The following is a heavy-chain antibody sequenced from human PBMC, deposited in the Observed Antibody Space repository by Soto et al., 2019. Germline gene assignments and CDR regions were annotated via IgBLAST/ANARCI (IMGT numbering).Heavy chain of an antibody. CDR3: ARVLSSGWSRFDY. Sequence: LSLTCAVSGGSISSDYWWTWVRQPPGKGLEWIAEMYHSGSTNYNPSLKSRVTISVDKSKNQISLKLSSVTAADTAVYYCARVLSSGWSRFDYWGQGTLVTVSS. J-gene: IGHJ4*02. V-gene: IGHV4-4*02. D-gene: IGHD6-19*01. CDR2: MYHSGST. CDR1: GGSISSDYW.